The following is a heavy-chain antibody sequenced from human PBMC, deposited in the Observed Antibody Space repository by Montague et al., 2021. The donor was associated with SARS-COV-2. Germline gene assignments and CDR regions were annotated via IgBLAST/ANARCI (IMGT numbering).Heavy chain of an antibody. Sequence: SETLSLTCSFSGGSIRSYYWSWIRLPPGKALEWLGYIYYTGETTXXSSLKSRVTISVDTSRSQFSLRLTSVTAADTAVYFCARFWSGYVDKWSQGTLVTVSS. CDR3: ARFWSGYVDK. D-gene: IGHD3-3*01. CDR2: IYYTGET. V-gene: IGHV4-59*01. CDR1: GGSIRSYY. J-gene: IGHJ4*02.